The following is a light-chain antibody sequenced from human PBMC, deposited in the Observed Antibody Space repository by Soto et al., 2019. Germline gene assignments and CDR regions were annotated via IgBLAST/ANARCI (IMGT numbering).Light chain of an antibody. J-gene: IGKJ4*01. CDR2: DAS. CDR3: QQYSNWPVT. V-gene: IGKV3-15*01. Sequence: EIVLTQSPATLSVSPGERVTLSCRASQNVGSQLAWYQQKPGHAPRLFIYDASTRATGIPARFSGSGSGTEFTLTISSLQSEDSAVYSCQQYSNWPVTFGGGTKVEI. CDR1: QNVGSQ.